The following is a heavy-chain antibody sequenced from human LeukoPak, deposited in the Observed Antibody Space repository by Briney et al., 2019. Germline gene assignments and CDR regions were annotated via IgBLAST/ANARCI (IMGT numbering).Heavy chain of an antibody. Sequence: SETLSLTCTVSGGSISSYYWSWIRQPPGKGLEWIAYIYSSGHTNYNPSLKGRVTISVDTSKNQFSLKLNSVTAADTAVYYCARHPYSDGFDIWGQGTMVTISS. CDR2: IYSSGHT. CDR3: ARHPYSDGFDI. J-gene: IGHJ3*02. CDR1: GGSISSYY. D-gene: IGHD1-1*01. V-gene: IGHV4-59*08.